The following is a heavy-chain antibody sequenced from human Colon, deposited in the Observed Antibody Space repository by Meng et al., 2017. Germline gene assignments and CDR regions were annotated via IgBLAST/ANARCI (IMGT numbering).Heavy chain of an antibody. J-gene: IGHJ4*02. CDR1: GGPFNTYA. CDR2: IIPIIGTP. D-gene: IGHD3-22*01. CDR3: SRSWGFSSGNYWVY. Sequence: GELGRVGAEGKGPGSPVKVSCKISGGPFNTYAISWVRQAPGQGLEWMGGIIPIIGTPNYAQKFQGRVTITADISTTTAYMEMSSLRSEDTAVYYCSRSWGFSSGNYWVYWGQGTLVTVSS. V-gene: IGHV1-69*06.